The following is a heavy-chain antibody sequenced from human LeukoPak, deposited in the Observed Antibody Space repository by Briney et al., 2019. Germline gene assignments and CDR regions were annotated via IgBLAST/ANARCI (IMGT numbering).Heavy chain of an antibody. CDR2: IRYDESNK. D-gene: IGHD1-26*01. CDR3: ATRIVGAPDY. V-gene: IGHV3-30*02. CDR1: GFTFSSYG. J-gene: IGHJ4*02. Sequence: PGGSLRLSCVTSGFTFSSYGMHWVRQAPGKGLEWVAFIRYDESNKYYADSVKGRFTISRDNSKNTLYLQMNSLRAEDTAVYYCATRIVGAPDYWGQGTLVTVSS.